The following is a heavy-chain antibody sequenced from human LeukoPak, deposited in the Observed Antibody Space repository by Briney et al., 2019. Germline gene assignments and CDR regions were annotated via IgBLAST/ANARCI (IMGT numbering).Heavy chain of an antibody. CDR2: LSGGGISA. CDR3: ANDNDYDFWSGSNWFDP. J-gene: IGHJ5*02. CDR1: GFTFTNYA. V-gene: IGHV3-23*01. Sequence: GGSLRLSCAASGFTFTNYAMSWVRQAPGKGLEWVSGLSGGGISAYYADSVKGRFTISRDNSNNTLYLQMNSLRAEDTALYYCANDNDYDFWSGSNWFDPWGQGTLVTVSS. D-gene: IGHD3-3*01.